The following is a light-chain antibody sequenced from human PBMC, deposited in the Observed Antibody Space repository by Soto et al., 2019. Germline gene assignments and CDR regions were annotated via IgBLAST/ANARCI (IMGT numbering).Light chain of an antibody. Sequence: DIQLTQSPSFLSASVGDRVTITCRASPGIWSYLAWYQQIPGRAPKLLIYAASTLKSGVPSRFGGSGTGAEFTLTISSLHPEDFATYSGERLNNYPCTFGQGTTVEIK. CDR3: ERLNNYPCT. J-gene: IGKJ1*01. V-gene: IGKV1-9*01. CDR1: PGIWSY. CDR2: AAS.